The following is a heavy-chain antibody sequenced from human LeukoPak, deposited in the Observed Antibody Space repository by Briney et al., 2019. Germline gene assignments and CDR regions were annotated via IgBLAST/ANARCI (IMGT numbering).Heavy chain of an antibody. V-gene: IGHV1-46*01. CDR1: GYTFSLYY. CDR3: ARDAGSSWHN. Sequence: GASVKVSCKASGYTFSLYYLHWVRQAPGRGPEWMGMINPGDGSTTYRQKFQGRVTLTRDMSTTTVFMELSGLRFEDTAVYYCARDAGSSWHNWGQGTLVTVSS. D-gene: IGHD6-13*01. CDR2: INPGDGST. J-gene: IGHJ4*02.